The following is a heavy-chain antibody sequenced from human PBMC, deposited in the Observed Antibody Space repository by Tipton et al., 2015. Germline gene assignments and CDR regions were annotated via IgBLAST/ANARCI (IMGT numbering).Heavy chain of an antibody. CDR1: GFTFSDYY. D-gene: IGHD2/OR15-2a*01. CDR3: AREDFTDFDY. J-gene: IGHJ4*02. CDR2: IKQDGSEK. Sequence: GSLRLSCAASGFTFSDYYMSWIRQAPGKGLEWVANIKQDGSEKYYVESVKGRFTVSRDNAKNTLYLQMNSLRAEDTAVYYCAREDFTDFDYWGQGTLVTVSS. V-gene: IGHV3-7*03.